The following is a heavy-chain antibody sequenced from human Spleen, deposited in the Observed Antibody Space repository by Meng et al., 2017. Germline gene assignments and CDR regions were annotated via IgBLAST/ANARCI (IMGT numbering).Heavy chain of an antibody. CDR3: ARGTPGRSYCDY. D-gene: IGHD3-10*01. V-gene: IGHV1-69*10. CDR1: GGSLSNYA. Sequence: QVQLVQSGAEVKTPGSSVKVSCKASGGSLSNYATSWVRQAPGQGLEWMGGIIGVLGTANYAQRFQGRVTISADKFTNTAYMELSSLRSEDTAVYYCARGTPGRSYCDYWGLGTLVTVSS. CDR2: IIGVLGTA. J-gene: IGHJ4*02.